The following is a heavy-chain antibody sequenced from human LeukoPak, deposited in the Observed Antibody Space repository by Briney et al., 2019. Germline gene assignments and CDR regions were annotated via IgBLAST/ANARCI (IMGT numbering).Heavy chain of an antibody. CDR1: GFTFSSYS. V-gene: IGHV3-21*01. J-gene: IGHJ3*02. D-gene: IGHD5-18*01. CDR2: ISSSSSYI. Sequence: PGGSLRLSCAASGFTFSSYSMNRVRQAPGKGLEWVSSISSSSSYIYYADSVKGRFTISRDNAKNSLYLQMNSLRAEDTAVYYCAREGGYSYGSHAFDIWGQGTMVTVSS. CDR3: AREGGYSYGSHAFDI.